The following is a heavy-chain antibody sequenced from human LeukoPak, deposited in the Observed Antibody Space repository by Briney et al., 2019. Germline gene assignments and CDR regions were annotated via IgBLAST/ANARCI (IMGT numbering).Heavy chain of an antibody. CDR2: IYYSGST. CDR1: GGSISDYY. V-gene: IGHV4-59*01. Sequence: KPSETLSLTCTVSGGSISDYYWSWIRQPPGKGLEWIGYIYYSGSTNYNPSLKSRVTISVDTSTNQFSLKLSSVTAADTAVYYCARDHADYDAFDIWGQGTMVTVSS. J-gene: IGHJ3*02. D-gene: IGHD5-12*01. CDR3: ARDHADYDAFDI.